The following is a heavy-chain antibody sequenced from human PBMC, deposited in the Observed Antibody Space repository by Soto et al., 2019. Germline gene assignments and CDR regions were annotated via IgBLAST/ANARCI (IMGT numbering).Heavy chain of an antibody. Sequence: GGSLRLSCAASGFTFSSYXMSWVXQAPGKGLEWVSAISGSGGSTYYADSVKGRFTISRDNSKNTLYLQMNSRRAEDTAVYYCAKXPTDYGDARAFYYFDYWGQGTLVTVSS. CDR2: ISGSGGST. D-gene: IGHD4-17*01. J-gene: IGHJ4*02. V-gene: IGHV3-23*01. CDR1: GFTFSSYX. CDR3: AKXPTDYGDARAFYYFDY.